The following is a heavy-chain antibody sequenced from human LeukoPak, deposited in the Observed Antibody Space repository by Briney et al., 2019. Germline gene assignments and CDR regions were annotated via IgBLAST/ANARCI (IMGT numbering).Heavy chain of an antibody. V-gene: IGHV1-2*02. CDR3: ATSDSRGERAY. CDR2: INPNSGDT. Sequence: ASVNVSCKASGYSFTGYYMHWVRQAPGQGLEWMGWINPNSGDTKYAQKLQARVAMTRDTSIRTAYMELSRLRSDDTAVYYCATSDSRGERAYWGQGTLVTVSS. D-gene: IGHD6-19*01. J-gene: IGHJ4*02. CDR1: GYSFTGYY.